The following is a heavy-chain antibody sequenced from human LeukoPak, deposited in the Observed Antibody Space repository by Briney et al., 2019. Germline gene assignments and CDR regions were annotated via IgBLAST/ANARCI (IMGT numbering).Heavy chain of an antibody. CDR2: ISGSGGST. Sequence: GGSLRLSCAASGLTFSSYAMSWVRQAPGKGLEWVSAISGSGGSTYYADSVKGRFTISRDNSKNTLYLQMNSLRAEDTAVYYCARLPSRYSSGFYYFDYWGQGTLVTVSS. V-gene: IGHV3-23*01. CDR3: ARLPSRYSSGFYYFDY. J-gene: IGHJ4*02. D-gene: IGHD6-19*01. CDR1: GLTFSSYA.